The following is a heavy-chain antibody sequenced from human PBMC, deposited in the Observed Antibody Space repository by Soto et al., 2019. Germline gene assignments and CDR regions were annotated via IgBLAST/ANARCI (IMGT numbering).Heavy chain of an antibody. D-gene: IGHD3-22*01. J-gene: IGHJ4*02. CDR3: AKDRWQVYPENYYDSSEIFDY. V-gene: IGHV3-30*18. Sequence: LRLSCAASGFTFSSYGMHWVRQAPGKGLEWVAVISYDGSNKYYADSVKGRFTISRDNSKNTLYLQMNSLRAEDTAVYYCAKDRWQVYPENYYDSSEIFDYWGQGTLVTVSS. CDR2: ISYDGSNK. CDR1: GFTFSSYG.